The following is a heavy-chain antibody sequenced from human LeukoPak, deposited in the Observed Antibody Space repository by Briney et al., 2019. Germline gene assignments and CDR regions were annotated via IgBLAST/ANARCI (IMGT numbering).Heavy chain of an antibody. V-gene: IGHV4-31*03. CDR1: GGSISSGGYY. J-gene: IGHJ5*02. D-gene: IGHD2-21*02. CDR3: ATAYCGGDCPNNWFDP. CDR2: IYYSGST. Sequence: SETLSLTCTVSGGSISSGGYYWSWIRQHPGKGLEWIGYIYYSGSTYYNPSLKSRVTISVDTSKNQFSLKLSSVTAADTAVSYCATAYCGGDCPNNWFDPWGQGTLVTVSS.